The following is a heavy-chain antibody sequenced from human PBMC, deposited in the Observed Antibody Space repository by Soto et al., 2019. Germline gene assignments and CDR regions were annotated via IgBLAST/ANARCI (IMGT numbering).Heavy chain of an antibody. Sequence: QVQLVESGGGVVQPGRSLRLSCAASGFTFSSYGMYWVRQAPGKGLEWVAVIWYDGSNKYYADSVKGRFTISRDNSKNTLYLQMNSLRAEDTAVYYCARDLEEYYYGSGSYPPLDYWGQGTLVTVSS. CDR2: IWYDGSNK. V-gene: IGHV3-33*01. CDR3: ARDLEEYYYGSGSYPPLDY. D-gene: IGHD3-10*01. J-gene: IGHJ4*02. CDR1: GFTFSSYG.